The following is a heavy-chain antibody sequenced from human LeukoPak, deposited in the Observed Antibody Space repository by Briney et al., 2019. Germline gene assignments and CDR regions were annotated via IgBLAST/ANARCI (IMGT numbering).Heavy chain of an antibody. J-gene: IGHJ4*02. CDR3: TRAVAGHPD. Sequence: SETLSLTCAVSGVPFSNYYWSWVCQSPTKGLEWIGEINHSGYTNYNPSLKSRVTISIDTSKNQFSLMLTSVTAADTAVYYCTRAVAGHPDWGQGTLVTVSS. CDR1: GVPFSNYY. D-gene: IGHD6-19*01. V-gene: IGHV4-34*01. CDR2: INHSGYT.